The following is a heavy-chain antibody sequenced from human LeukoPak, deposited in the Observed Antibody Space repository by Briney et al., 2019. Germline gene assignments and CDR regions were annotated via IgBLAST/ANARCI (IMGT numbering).Heavy chain of an antibody. D-gene: IGHD1-26*01. CDR1: GLIISGNY. CDR2: IYSGGKT. Sequence: PGGSLRLPCAVSGLIISGNYMTWVRQAPGKGLEWVSAIYSGGKTYYADSVKGRFTISRDNSKNTLYLQMNSLTVDDTAVYYCASLGYWGRGTLVTVSS. J-gene: IGHJ4*02. CDR3: ASLGY. V-gene: IGHV3-66*02.